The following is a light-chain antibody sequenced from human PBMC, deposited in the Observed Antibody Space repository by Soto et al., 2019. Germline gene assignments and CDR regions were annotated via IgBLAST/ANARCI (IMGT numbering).Light chain of an antibody. V-gene: IGKV3-20*01. CDR1: QSVDSTF. Sequence: EIVLTQSPGSLSLSPGQRATLSCRASQSVDSTFFAWYQKKPGQAPRLLIYGASKRDTAVPDRFSGSGSGRDFTLTISRLEPEDLAVYYCQQYMSSVTFGQGTKVEI. CDR3: QQYMSSVT. J-gene: IGKJ1*01. CDR2: GAS.